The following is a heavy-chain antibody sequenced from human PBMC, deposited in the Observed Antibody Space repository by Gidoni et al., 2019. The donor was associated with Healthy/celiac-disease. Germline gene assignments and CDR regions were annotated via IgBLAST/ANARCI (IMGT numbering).Heavy chain of an antibody. CDR3: ARVRYYYDSIGPPYGMDV. Sequence: QVQLVQSGAEGKKPGASVKVSCKPSGYTCTSDDIDWVRQATGQGLDWMGWMNPNCGNIDYALTFQGSVTMTRNTALCTAYIVLRGLRSVDTSVSCFARVRYYYDSIGPPYGMDVCGQGPTVTVSS. CDR2: MNPNCGNI. V-gene: IGHV1-8*01. D-gene: IGHD3-22*01. CDR1: GYTCTSDD. J-gene: IGHJ6*01.